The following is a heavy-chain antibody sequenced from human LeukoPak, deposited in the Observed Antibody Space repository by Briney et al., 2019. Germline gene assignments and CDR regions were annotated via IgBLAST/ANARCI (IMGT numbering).Heavy chain of an antibody. J-gene: IGHJ5*02. CDR2: IYYSGST. D-gene: IGHD3-22*01. Sequence: SETLSLTCTVSGGSISSYYWSWIRQPPGKGLEWIGYIYYSGSTNYNPSLKSRVTISVDTSKNQFSLKLSSVTAADTAVYYCARAGYYDSAWFDPWGQGTLVTVSS. CDR1: GGSISSYY. CDR3: ARAGYYDSAWFDP. V-gene: IGHV4-59*12.